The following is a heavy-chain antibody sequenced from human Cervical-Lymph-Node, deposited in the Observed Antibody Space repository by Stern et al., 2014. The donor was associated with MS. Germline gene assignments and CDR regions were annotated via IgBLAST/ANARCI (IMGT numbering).Heavy chain of an antibody. CDR2: ISAYTGNT. D-gene: IGHD3-10*01. CDR3: ARGGGTELWFGELPDY. V-gene: IGHV1-18*01. CDR1: GYTFTSYG. J-gene: IGHJ4*02. Sequence: QVQLVESGAEVKKPGASVKVSCKASGYTFTSYGISWVRQAPGQGLEWVGWISAYTGNTKYAQKLQGRVTMTTDTSTSTAYMELRSLRSDDTAVYYCARGGGTELWFGELPDYWGQGTLVTVSS.